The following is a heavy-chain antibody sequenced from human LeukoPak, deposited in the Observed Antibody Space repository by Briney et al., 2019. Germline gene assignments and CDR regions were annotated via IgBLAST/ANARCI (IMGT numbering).Heavy chain of an antibody. CDR3: AKDQRYPNRIQLWWDFDY. V-gene: IGHV3-23*01. J-gene: IGHJ4*02. Sequence: GGSLRLSCAASGFTFSSYAMSWVRQAPGKGLEWVSAISGSGGSTYYADSVKGRFTISRDNSKNTLYLQMNSLRAEDTAVYYCAKDQRYPNRIQLWWDFDYWGQGTLVTVSS. D-gene: IGHD5-18*01. CDR2: ISGSGGST. CDR1: GFTFSSYA.